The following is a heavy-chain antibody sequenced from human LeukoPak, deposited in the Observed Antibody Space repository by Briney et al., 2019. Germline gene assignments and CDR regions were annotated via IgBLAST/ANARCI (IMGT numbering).Heavy chain of an antibody. CDR1: GGSFSGYY. V-gene: IGHV4-34*01. CDR3: AASYGDHPLDY. D-gene: IGHD4-17*01. Sequence: KPSETLSLTCAVYGGSFSGYYWSWIRQPPGKGLEWIGEINHSGSTNCNPSLKSRVTISVDTSKNQFSLKLSSMTAADTAVYYCAASYGDHPLDYWGQGTLVTVSS. CDR2: INHSGST. J-gene: IGHJ4*02.